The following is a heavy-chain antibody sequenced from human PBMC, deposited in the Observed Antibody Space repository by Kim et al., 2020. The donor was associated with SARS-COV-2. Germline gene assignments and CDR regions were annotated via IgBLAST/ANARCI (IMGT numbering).Heavy chain of an antibody. CDR3: ARALAAALEQHGMDV. CDR1: GFTFSSYD. D-gene: IGHD6-13*01. V-gene: IGHV3-13*01. J-gene: IGHJ6*02. Sequence: GGSLRLSCAASGFTFSSYDMHWVRQATGKGLEWVSAIGTAGDTYYPGSVKGRFTISRENAKNSLYLQMNSLRAGDTAVYYCARALAAALEQHGMDVWGQGTTVTVSS. CDR2: IGTAGDT.